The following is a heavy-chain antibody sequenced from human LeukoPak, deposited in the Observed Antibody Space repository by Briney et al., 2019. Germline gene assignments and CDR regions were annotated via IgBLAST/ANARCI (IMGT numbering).Heavy chain of an antibody. CDR2: INPNSGGT. D-gene: IGHD3-10*01. V-gene: IGHV1-2*06. CDR1: GYTFTGYY. Sequence: ASVKVSCKASGYTFTGYYMHWVRQAPGQGLEWMGRINPNSGGTNCAQKFQGRVTMTRDTSISTAYMELSRLRSDDTAVYYCARDSPARGSGAFDIWDQGTMVTVSS. J-gene: IGHJ3*02. CDR3: ARDSPARGSGAFDI.